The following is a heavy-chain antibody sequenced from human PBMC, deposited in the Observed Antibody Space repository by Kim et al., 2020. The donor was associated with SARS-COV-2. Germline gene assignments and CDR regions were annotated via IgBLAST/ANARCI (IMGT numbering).Heavy chain of an antibody. D-gene: IGHD1-1*01. V-gene: IGHV4-34*01. CDR3: ARVQVPIYYYYGMDV. CDR1: GGSFSGYY. Sequence: SETLSLTCAVYGGSFSGYYWSWIRQPPGKGLEWIGEINHSGSTNYNPSLKSRVTISVDTSKNQFSLKLSSVTAADTAVYYCARVQVPIYYYYGMDVWGQGTTVTVSS. J-gene: IGHJ6*02. CDR2: INHSGST.